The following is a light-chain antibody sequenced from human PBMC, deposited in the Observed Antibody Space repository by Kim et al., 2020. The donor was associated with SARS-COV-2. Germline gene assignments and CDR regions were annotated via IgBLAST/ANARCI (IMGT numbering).Light chain of an antibody. CDR1: QSVSNNY. V-gene: IGKV3-20*01. CDR3: QQYCTSPPWT. CDR2: CAS. Sequence: PGGRAPLSCTAIQSVSNNYYACSQQQPGQAPSLLLACASNTPTGSPARCSGSGCGTDFTLTISRLEPEDFAVYYCQQYCTSPPWTFGQGTKVDIK. J-gene: IGKJ1*01.